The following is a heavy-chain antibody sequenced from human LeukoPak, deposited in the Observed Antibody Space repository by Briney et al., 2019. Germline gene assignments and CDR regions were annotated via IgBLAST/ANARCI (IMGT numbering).Heavy chain of an antibody. V-gene: IGHV4-34*01. D-gene: IGHD2-2*01. J-gene: IGHJ6*03. CDR1: GGSFSGYY. CDR2: INHSGST. Sequence: SETLSPTCAVYGGSFSGYYWSLIRQPPGKGLEWIGEINHSGSTNYNPPLKSRVTISVDTSKNQFSLKLSSVTAADTAVYYCARGGRGRVPAAHMDVWGKGTTVTVSS. CDR3: ARGGRGRVPAAHMDV.